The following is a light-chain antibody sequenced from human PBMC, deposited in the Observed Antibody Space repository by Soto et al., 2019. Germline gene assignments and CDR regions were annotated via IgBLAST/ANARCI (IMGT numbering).Light chain of an antibody. Sequence: EIVLTQSPGTLSLSPGERATLSCRASQSVSSSYLAWYQQKPGQAPRLLIYDASSRATGIPDRFSGSGSGTDFTLTISRLEPEDFAVYYCQQYGSSITFGQGTRLDIK. CDR1: QSVSSSY. CDR3: QQYGSSIT. V-gene: IGKV3-20*01. J-gene: IGKJ5*01. CDR2: DAS.